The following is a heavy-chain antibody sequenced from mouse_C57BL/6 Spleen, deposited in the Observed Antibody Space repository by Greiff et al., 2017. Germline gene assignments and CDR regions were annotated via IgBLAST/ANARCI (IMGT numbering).Heavy chain of an antibody. CDR3: AREGDDYDAMDY. CDR1: GYTFTSYG. J-gene: IGHJ4*01. V-gene: IGHV1-81*01. CDR2: IYPRSGNT. Sequence: VQLQQSGAELARPGASVKLSCKASGYTFTSYGISWVKQRTGQGLEWIGEIYPRSGNTYYNEKFKGKATLTADQSSSTAYMELRSLTSEDSAVYFCAREGDDYDAMDYWGQGTSVTVSS.